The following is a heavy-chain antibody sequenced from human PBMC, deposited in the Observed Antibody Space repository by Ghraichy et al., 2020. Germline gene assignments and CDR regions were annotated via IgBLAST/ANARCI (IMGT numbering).Heavy chain of an antibody. CDR2: ISGSGGST. CDR1: GFTFSSYA. CDR3: AKDSIAVAGWIHDY. D-gene: IGHD6-19*01. J-gene: IGHJ4*02. Sequence: GESLNISCAASGFTFSSYAMSWVRQAPGKGLEWVSAISGSGGSTYYADSVKGRFTISRDNSKNTLYLQMNSLRAEDTAVYYCAKDSIAVAGWIHDYWGQGTLVTVSS. V-gene: IGHV3-23*01.